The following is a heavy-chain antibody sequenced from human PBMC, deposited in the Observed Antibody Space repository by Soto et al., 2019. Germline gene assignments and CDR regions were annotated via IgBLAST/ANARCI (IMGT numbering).Heavy chain of an antibody. CDR3: ARAPELGAEDGTNAYTNYDFYGMDV. CDR1: GYSFTSYW. D-gene: IGHD2-8*01. V-gene: IGHV5-51*01. Sequence: PGESLKISCKGSGYSFTSYWLGWVRQMPGKGLEWMGIIYPGDSDTRYSPSFQGQVTISADKSISTAYLQWSSLKASDTAQYYCARAPELGAEDGTNAYTNYDFYGMDVWGQGTTVTVSS. J-gene: IGHJ6*02. CDR2: IYPGDSDT.